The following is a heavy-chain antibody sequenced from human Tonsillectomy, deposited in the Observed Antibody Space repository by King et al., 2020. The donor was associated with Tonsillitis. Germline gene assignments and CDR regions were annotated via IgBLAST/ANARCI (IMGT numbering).Heavy chain of an antibody. V-gene: IGHV3-23*04. CDR1: GFTFSSYA. CDR2: ISGSGGST. Sequence: VQLVESGGGLVQPGGSLRLSCAASGFTFSSYAMSWVRQAPGKGLEWVSAISGSGGSTYYADSVKGRFTISRDNSKNTLYVQMNSLRAEDTAVYNCAKDLEEFNWGGYFDLWGRGTLVTVSS. J-gene: IGHJ2*01. D-gene: IGHD7-27*01. CDR3: AKDLEEFNWGGYFDL.